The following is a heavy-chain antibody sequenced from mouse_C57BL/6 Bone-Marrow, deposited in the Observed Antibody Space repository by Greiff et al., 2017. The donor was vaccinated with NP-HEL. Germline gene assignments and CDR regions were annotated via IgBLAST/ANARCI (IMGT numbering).Heavy chain of an antibody. CDR2: IHPNSGST. CDR1: GYTFTSYW. D-gene: IGHD2-4*01. Sequence: VQLQQPGAELVKPGASVKLSCKASGYTFTSYWMHWVKQRPGQGLEWIGMIHPNSGSTNYNEKFKSKATLTVDKSSSTAYMQLSSLTSEDSAVYYCARSGDYGGLYYYAMDYWGQGTSVTVSS. V-gene: IGHV1-64*01. J-gene: IGHJ4*01. CDR3: ARSGDYGGLYYYAMDY.